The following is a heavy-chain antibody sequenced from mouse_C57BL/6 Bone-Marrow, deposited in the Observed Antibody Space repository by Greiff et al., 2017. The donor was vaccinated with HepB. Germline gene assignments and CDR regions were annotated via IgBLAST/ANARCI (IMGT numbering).Heavy chain of an antibody. V-gene: IGHV14-4*01. J-gene: IGHJ3*01. CDR2: IDPENGDT. CDR1: GFNIKDDY. CDR3: TTVQLRLLSWFAY. D-gene: IGHD3-2*02. Sequence: EVQLQQSGAELVRPGASVKLSCTASGFNIKDDYMHWVKQRPEQGLEWIGWIDPENGDTEYASKFQGKATITADTSSNTAYLQLSSLTSEDTAVYYCTTVQLRLLSWFAYWGQGTLVTVSA.